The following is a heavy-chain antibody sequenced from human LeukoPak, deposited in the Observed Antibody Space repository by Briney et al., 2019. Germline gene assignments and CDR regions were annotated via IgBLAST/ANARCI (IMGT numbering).Heavy chain of an antibody. CDR3: ARALVEMASHDAFDI. Sequence: GGSLRLSCAASGFTFSSYWMHWVRQAPGKGLVWVSRINNDGTTTVYADSVRGRFTISRDNAKNTLYLQMNSLRAEDTAVYYCARALVEMASHDAFDIWGQGTMVTVSS. CDR2: INNDGTTT. CDR1: GFTFSSYW. J-gene: IGHJ3*02. D-gene: IGHD5-24*01. V-gene: IGHV3-74*01.